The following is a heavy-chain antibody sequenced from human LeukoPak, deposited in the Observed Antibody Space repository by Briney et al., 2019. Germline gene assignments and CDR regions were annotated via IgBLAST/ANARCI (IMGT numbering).Heavy chain of an antibody. J-gene: IGHJ4*02. CDR1: GGSTSNSSYY. CDR2: IYYSGTT. Sequence: SETLSLTCTVSGGSTSNSSYYWGWIRQPPGKGLEWIGSIYYSGTTYYNPSLESRVTISVDTSKNHFSLKLTSVTAADTAVYYCAIRGGPVGRVFDYWGQGTLVTVSS. V-gene: IGHV4-39*07. D-gene: IGHD1-26*01. CDR3: AIRGGPVGRVFDY.